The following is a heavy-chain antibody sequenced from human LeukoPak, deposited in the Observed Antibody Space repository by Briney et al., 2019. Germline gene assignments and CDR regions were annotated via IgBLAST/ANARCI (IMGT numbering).Heavy chain of an antibody. CDR1: GYTFTGYY. J-gene: IGHJ4*02. V-gene: IGHV1-2*04. D-gene: IGHD2-2*01. CDR3: ARGPRRDRYCSSTSCLTPADY. Sequence: ASVKVSCKASGYTFTGYYMHWVRQAPGRGLEWMGWINPNSGGTNYAQKFQGWVTMTRDTSICTAYMELSRLRSDDTAVYYCARGPRRDRYCSSTSCLTPADYWGQGTLVTVSS. CDR2: INPNSGGT.